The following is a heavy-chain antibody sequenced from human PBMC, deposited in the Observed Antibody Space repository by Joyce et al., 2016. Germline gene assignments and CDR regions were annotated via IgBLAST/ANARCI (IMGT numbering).Heavy chain of an antibody. J-gene: IGHJ6*02. Sequence: EVQLVESGGGLVRPGGSLRLSCAASGFTLSSYSMNWVRQAPGKGLEWVSFISSNRNYIYYADSVKGRFTISRDNAKSSLFLQMDSLRAEDTAVYYCARNSAPRASTYYGLDVWGQGTTVTVSS. D-gene: IGHD5/OR15-5a*01. CDR1: GFTLSSYS. CDR2: ISSNRNYI. V-gene: IGHV3-21*01. CDR3: ARNSAPRASTYYGLDV.